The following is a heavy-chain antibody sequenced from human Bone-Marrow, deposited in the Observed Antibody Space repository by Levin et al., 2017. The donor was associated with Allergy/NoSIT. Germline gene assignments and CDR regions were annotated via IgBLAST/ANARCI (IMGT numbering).Heavy chain of an antibody. D-gene: IGHD6-6*01. J-gene: IGHJ6*02. CDR1: GYTFTGYY. CDR3: ARAGGEYSSSPWYYGMDV. V-gene: IGHV1-2*04. CDR2: INPNSGGT. Sequence: ASVKVSCKASGYTFTGYYMHWVRQAPGQGLEWMGWINPNSGGTNYAQKFQGWVTMTRDTSISTAYMELSRLRSDDTAVYYCARAGGEYSSSPWYYGMDVWGQGTTVTVSS.